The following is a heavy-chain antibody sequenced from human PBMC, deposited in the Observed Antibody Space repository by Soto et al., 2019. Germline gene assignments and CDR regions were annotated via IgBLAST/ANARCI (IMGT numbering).Heavy chain of an antibody. CDR3: AKPMKTSDSSPFHY. D-gene: IGHD2-21*02. Sequence: GGSLRLSCAASGFTFSSYTMIWVRQAPGKGLERVSAIRGAGDSTSYADSVKGRFTISRDNSKNTVDLQLNSLRDEDTAVYYCAKPMKTSDSSPFHYWGQGTLVTVSS. CDR1: GFTFSSYT. CDR2: IRGAGDST. J-gene: IGHJ4*02. V-gene: IGHV3-23*01.